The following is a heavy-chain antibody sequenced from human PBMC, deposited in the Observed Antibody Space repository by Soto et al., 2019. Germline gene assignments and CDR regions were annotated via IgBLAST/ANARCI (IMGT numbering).Heavy chain of an antibody. V-gene: IGHV3-48*01. D-gene: IGHD6-13*01. CDR1: GFTFSSYS. CDR3: ARDLGSSWYPEYFQH. Sequence: GSLRLSCAASGFTFSSYSMNWVRQAPGKGLEWVSYISSSSSTIYYADSVKGRFTISRDNAKNSLYLKMNSLRAEDTAVYYCARDLGSSWYPEYFQHWGQGTLVTVSS. J-gene: IGHJ1*01. CDR2: ISSSSSTI.